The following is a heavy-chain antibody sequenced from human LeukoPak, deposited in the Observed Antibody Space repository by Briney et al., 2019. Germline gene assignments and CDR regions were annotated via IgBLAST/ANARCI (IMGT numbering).Heavy chain of an antibody. V-gene: IGHV4-30-4*08. CDR3: ARDIVVVPPDSWYYMDV. CDR1: GGSISSGDYY. CDR2: IYYSGST. D-gene: IGHD2-2*01. J-gene: IGHJ6*03. Sequence: SQTLSLTCTVSGGSISSGDYYWSWIRQPPGKGLEWIGYIYYSGSTYYNPFLKSRVTISVDTSRNQFSLKLSSVTAADTAVYYCARDIVVVPPDSWYYMDVWGKGTTVTVSS.